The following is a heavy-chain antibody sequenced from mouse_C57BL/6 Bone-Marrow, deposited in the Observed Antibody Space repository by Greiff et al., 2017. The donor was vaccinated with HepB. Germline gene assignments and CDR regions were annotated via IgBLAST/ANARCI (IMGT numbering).Heavy chain of an antibody. CDR2: IDPANGNT. J-gene: IGHJ4*01. CDR1: GFNIKNTY. Sequence: EVMLVESVAELVRPGASVKLSCTASGFNIKNTYMHWVKQRPEQGLEWIGRIDPANGNTKYAPKFQGKATITADTSSNTAYLQLSSLTSEDTAIYYCARYPDYGSSRGYAMDYWGQGTSVTVSS. CDR3: ARYPDYGSSRGYAMDY. V-gene: IGHV14-3*01. D-gene: IGHD1-1*01.